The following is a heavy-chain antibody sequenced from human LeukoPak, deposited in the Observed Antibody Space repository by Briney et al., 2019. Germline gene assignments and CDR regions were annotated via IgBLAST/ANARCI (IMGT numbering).Heavy chain of an antibody. CDR2: ISSCSRTI. D-gene: IGHD2/OR15-2a*01. CDR1: GLNLNYYY. J-gene: IGHJ4*02. Sequence: GESLRLCCSVSGLNLNYYYMTWIRPAAGKGVEWVSYISSCSRTIYYADSVKGRFTISRDNAKSSLYMLMNSLRAEDTAVYYCARETWNSHYYFDYWGQGVLVTVSS. V-gene: IGHV3-11*01. CDR3: ARETWNSHYYFDY.